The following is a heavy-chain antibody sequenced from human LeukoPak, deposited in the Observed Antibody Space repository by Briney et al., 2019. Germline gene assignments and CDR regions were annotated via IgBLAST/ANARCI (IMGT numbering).Heavy chain of an antibody. V-gene: IGHV4-30-4*01. D-gene: IGHD3-22*01. CDR1: GGSISSGDYY. Sequence: SETLSLTCTVSGGSISSGDYYWSWIRQPPGKGLEWIGYIYYSGSTYYNPSLKSRVTISVDTSKNQFSLKLSSVTAADTAVYYCARERRVYYDSSGYYLVAFDIWGQGTMVTVSS. J-gene: IGHJ3*02. CDR3: ARERRVYYDSSGYYLVAFDI. CDR2: IYYSGST.